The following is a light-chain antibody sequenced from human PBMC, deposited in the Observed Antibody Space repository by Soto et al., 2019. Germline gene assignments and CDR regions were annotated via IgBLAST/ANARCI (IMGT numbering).Light chain of an antibody. V-gene: IGKV4-1*01. CDR3: QQYHTTPNT. CDR1: QNLLFSSNNKNS. Sequence: DVVMTHSPDSLAVSLGERAAINCKSSQNLLFSSNNKNSLAWYQQKPGQPPKLLIYWASTRESGAPDRFSGSGSGRDFTLTISSLQAEDVAVYYCQQYHTTPNTFGQGTKVEIK. CDR2: WAS. J-gene: IGKJ2*01.